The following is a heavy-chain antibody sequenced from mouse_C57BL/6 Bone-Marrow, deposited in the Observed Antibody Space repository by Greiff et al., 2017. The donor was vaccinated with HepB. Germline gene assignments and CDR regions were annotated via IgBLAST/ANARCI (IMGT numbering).Heavy chain of an antibody. D-gene: IGHD1-1*01. CDR1: GFTFTDYY. V-gene: IGHV7-3*01. J-gene: IGHJ2*01. CDR3: ARYMTVVAPHFDY. CDR2: IRNKANGYTT. Sequence: EVQVVESGGGLVQPGGSLSLSCAASGFTFTDYYMSWVRQPPGKALEWLGFIRNKANGYTTEYSASVKGRFTISSDNSQSILYLQMNALRAEDSATYYCARYMTVVAPHFDYWGQGTTLTVSS.